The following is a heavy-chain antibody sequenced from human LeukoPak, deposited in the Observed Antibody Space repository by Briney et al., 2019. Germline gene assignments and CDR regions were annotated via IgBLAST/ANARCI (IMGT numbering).Heavy chain of an antibody. CDR2: ISSSGSTI. J-gene: IGHJ5*02. D-gene: IGHD2-15*01. CDR1: GFTFSSYE. V-gene: IGHV3-48*03. Sequence: GGSLRLSCAASGFTFSSYEMNWVRQAPGKGLEWVSYISSSGSTIYYADSVKGRFTISRDNAKNSLYLQMNSLRAEDTAVYYCARDWRGVCSGGSCYWFDPWGQGTLVTVSS. CDR3: ARDWRGVCSGGSCYWFDP.